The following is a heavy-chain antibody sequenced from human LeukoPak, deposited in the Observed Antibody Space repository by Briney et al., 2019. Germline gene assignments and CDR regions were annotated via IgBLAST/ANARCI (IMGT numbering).Heavy chain of an antibody. D-gene: IGHD1/OR15-1a*01. J-gene: IGHJ5*02. CDR1: GFTFNDYY. CDR2: INIGGTNT. V-gene: IGHV3-11*01. Sequence: GGSLRLSCAASGFTFNDYYISWIRQAPGKGLEWLSYINIGGTNTHYADSVKGRFTISRDNAKKSLYLEMNNLRAEDTAVYYCATNGAGFDTWGQGVLVTVSS. CDR3: ATNGAGFDT.